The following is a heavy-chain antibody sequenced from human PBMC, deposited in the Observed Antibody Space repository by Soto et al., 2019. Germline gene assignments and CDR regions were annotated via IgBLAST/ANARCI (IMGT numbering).Heavy chain of an antibody. V-gene: IGHV1-69*13. CDR3: ARGTPYYDSSGYYPTYFDY. J-gene: IGHJ4*02. CDR1: GGTFSSYA. Sequence: ASVKVSCKASGGTFSSYAISWVRQAPGQGLEWMGGIIPIFGTANYAQKFQGRVTITADESTSTAYMELSSLRSEDTAVYYCARGTPYYDSSGYYPTYFDYWGQGTLVTSPQ. CDR2: IIPIFGTA. D-gene: IGHD3-22*01.